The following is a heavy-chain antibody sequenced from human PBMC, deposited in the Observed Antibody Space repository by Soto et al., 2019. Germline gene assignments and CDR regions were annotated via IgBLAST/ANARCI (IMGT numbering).Heavy chain of an antibody. V-gene: IGHV4-39*07. CDR1: GRSISSSSYY. D-gene: IGHD5-12*01. CDR3: ASLFSGGYDSGHFDN. CDR2: IYYSGST. J-gene: IGHJ4*02. Sequence: PSETLSLTCTVSGRSISSSSYYWGWIRQPPGKGLEWIGSIYYSGSTYYNPSLKSRVTISVDTSKNQFSLKLSSVTAADTAVYYCASLFSGGYDSGHFDNWGQGTLLTVSS.